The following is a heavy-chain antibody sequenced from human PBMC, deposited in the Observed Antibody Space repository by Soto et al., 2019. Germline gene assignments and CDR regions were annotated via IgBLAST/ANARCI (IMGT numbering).Heavy chain of an antibody. CDR1: GFTFSSYD. Sequence: GGSLRLSCAASGFTFSSYDMHWVRQATGKGLEWVSAIGTAGDTYYPGSVKGRFTISRENAKNSLYLQMNSLRAGDTAVYYCARDKMTMGITIFGVVILDYWGQGTLVTVSS. CDR2: IGTAGDT. J-gene: IGHJ4*02. CDR3: ARDKMTMGITIFGVVILDY. D-gene: IGHD3-3*01. V-gene: IGHV3-13*01.